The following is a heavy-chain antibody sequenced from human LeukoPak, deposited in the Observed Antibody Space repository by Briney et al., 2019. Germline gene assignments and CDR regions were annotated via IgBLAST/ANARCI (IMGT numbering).Heavy chain of an antibody. D-gene: IGHD3-16*01. Sequence: GGSPRLSCAASGFTFKNYNMHWVRQAPGKGLECISYISSSSSSIYSADSVQGRFTVSRDNAKNSLFLQMNSLRAEDTAVYYCARENYADLFDYWGQGTLVTVSS. V-gene: IGHV3-48*01. CDR3: ARENYADLFDY. CDR1: GFTFKNYN. J-gene: IGHJ4*02. CDR2: ISSSSSSI.